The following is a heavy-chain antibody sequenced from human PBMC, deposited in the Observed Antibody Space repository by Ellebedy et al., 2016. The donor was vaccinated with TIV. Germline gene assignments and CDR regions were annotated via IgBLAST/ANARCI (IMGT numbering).Heavy chain of an antibody. CDR1: GGTFSSYA. CDR2: IIPIFGTA. V-gene: IGHV1-69*13. CDR3: ARLLRSGYETPGY. Sequence: SVKVSXXASGGTFSSYAISWVRQAPGQGLEWMGGIIPIFGTANYAQKFQGRVTITADESTSTAYMELSSLRSEDTAVYYCARLLRSGYETPGYWGQGTLVTVSS. J-gene: IGHJ4*02. D-gene: IGHD5-12*01.